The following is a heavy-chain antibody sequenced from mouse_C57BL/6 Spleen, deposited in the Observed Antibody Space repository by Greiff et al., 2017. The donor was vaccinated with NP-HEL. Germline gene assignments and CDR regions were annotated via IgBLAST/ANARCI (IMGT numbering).Heavy chain of an antibody. CDR3: TNDGYYEAWFAY. CDR2: IDPETGGT. CDR1: GYTFTDYE. Sequence: QVQLQQSGAELVRPGASVTLSCKASGYTFTDYEMHWVKQTPVHGLEWIGAIDPETGGTAYNQKFKGKAILTADKSSSTAYMELRSLTSEDSAVYYCTNDGYYEAWFAYWGQGTLVTVSA. D-gene: IGHD2-3*01. J-gene: IGHJ3*01. V-gene: IGHV1-15*01.